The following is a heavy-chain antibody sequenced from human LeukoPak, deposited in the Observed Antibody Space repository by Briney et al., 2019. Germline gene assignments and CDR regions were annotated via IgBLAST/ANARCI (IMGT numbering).Heavy chain of an antibody. D-gene: IGHD5-24*01. CDR3: ARRGFGDGYNV. V-gene: IGHV4-34*01. CDR1: GGSFSGYY. Sequence: SETLSLTCAVYGGSFSGYYWSWIRQPPGKGLEWIGEINHSGSTNYNPSLKSRVTISVDTSKNQFSLKLSSATAADTAVYYCARRGFGDGYNVWGQGTLVTVSS. CDR2: INHSGST. J-gene: IGHJ4*02.